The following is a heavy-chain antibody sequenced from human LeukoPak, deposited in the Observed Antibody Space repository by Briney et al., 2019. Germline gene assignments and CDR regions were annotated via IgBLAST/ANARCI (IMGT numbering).Heavy chain of an antibody. CDR2: INHSGST. D-gene: IGHD5-18*01. J-gene: IGHJ4*02. Sequence: SETLSLTCTVSGGSISSGDYYWSWIRQPPGKGLEWIGEINHSGSTNYNPSLKSRVTISVDTSKNQFSLKLSSVTAADTAVYYCASDVDTAMGIDYWGQETLVTVSS. CDR1: GGSISSGDYY. V-gene: IGHV4-39*07. CDR3: ASDVDTAMGIDY.